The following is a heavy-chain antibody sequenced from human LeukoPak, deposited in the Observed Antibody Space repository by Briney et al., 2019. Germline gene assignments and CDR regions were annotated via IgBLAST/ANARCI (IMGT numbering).Heavy chain of an antibody. D-gene: IGHD5-24*01. CDR2: MNPNSGNT. CDR3: ARGDGYANYYYYYMDV. CDR1: GYTFTSYD. J-gene: IGHJ6*03. V-gene: IGHV1-8*01. Sequence: RWASVTVSCKASGYTFTSYDSNWVRQATGQGLEWMGWMNPNSGNTGYAQKFQGRVTMTRNTSISTAYMELSSLRSEDTAVYYCARGDGYANYYYYYMDVWGKGTTVTVSS.